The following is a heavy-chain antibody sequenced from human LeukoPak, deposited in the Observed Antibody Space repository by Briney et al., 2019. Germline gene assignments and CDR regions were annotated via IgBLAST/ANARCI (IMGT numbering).Heavy chain of an antibody. J-gene: IGHJ4*02. CDR1: GGSLSSYY. Sequence: SQTLSLTCTVYGGSLSSYYWSWIRQPAGKGLEWIGYIYYSGSTNYNPSLKSRVTISVDTSKNQFSLKLRSVTAADTAVYYCAREDYGDAFDYWGQGTLVTVSS. D-gene: IGHD4-17*01. CDR3: AREDYGDAFDY. CDR2: IYYSGST. V-gene: IGHV4-59*01.